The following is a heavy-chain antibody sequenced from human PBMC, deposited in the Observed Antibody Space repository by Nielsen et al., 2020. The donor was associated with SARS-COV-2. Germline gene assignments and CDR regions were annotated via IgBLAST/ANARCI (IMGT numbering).Heavy chain of an antibody. CDR3: ARDFQV. J-gene: IGHJ6*02. CDR1: GFTFDDYA. V-gene: IGHV3-9*01. CDR2: ISWNSGSI. Sequence: GGSLRLSCAASGFTFDDYALHWVRQAPGKGLEWVSGISWNSGSIGYADSVKGRFTISRDNAKNSLYLQMISLRAEDTAVYYCARDFQVWGQGTTVTVSS.